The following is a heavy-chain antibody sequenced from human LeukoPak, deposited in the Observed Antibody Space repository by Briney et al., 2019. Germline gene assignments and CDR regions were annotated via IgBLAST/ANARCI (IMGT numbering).Heavy chain of an antibody. CDR3: ASALFFYYMDV. J-gene: IGHJ6*03. V-gene: IGHV4-59*01. Sequence: SETLSLTCTVSGASISSYYWSWIRQPPGKGLEWIGYVYYRGSTTYNPSLKSRVTISVDASKDQFSLKLRSVTAADTAVYYCASALFFYYMDVWGKGTTVTVSS. CDR1: GASISSYY. D-gene: IGHD2/OR15-2a*01. CDR2: VYYRGST.